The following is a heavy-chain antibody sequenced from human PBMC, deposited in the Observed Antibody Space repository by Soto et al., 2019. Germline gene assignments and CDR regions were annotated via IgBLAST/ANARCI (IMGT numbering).Heavy chain of an antibody. D-gene: IGHD3-10*01. CDR2: INYSGST. V-gene: IGHV4-31*03. CDR1: GGSISSGGYF. CDR3: ARDILLWFGELPPRAHDAFDI. J-gene: IGHJ3*02. Sequence: QVQLQESGQGLVKPSQTLSLTCTVSGGSISSGGYFWSWIRQHPGKGLEWIGDINYSGSTYSNPSLKSRVTISGYTSKTQFSLKLSSLTAPDTAVYYCARDILLWFGELPPRAHDAFDIWGQGTMVTVSS.